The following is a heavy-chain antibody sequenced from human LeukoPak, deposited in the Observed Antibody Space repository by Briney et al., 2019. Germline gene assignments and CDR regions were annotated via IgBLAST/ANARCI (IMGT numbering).Heavy chain of an antibody. CDR3: ARTRAPSNGRVLYYMDV. CDR2: IISISSHI. Sequence: GGSLRLSCAASGFTFSSYSMNWVRQAPGKVLEWVASIISISSHIYYADSVKGRFTISRDNAKNSLYLQMNSLRAEDTAVYYCARTRAPSNGRVLYYMDVWGKGTTVTVSS. V-gene: IGHV3-21*01. J-gene: IGHJ6*03. D-gene: IGHD2-2*01. CDR1: GFTFSSYS.